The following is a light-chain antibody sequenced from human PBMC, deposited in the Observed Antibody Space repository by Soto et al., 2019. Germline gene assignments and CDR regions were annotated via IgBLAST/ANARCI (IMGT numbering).Light chain of an antibody. Sequence: IVLTQSPATLSLSPGERATLSCRASQSVSSYLAWYQQKPGQAPRLLIYDASNRATGIPARFSGSGSGTDFTLTISSLEPEDFAVYYCQQRSNWPITFGQGNDWRL. J-gene: IGKJ5*01. V-gene: IGKV3-11*01. CDR1: QSVSSY. CDR2: DAS. CDR3: QQRSNWPIT.